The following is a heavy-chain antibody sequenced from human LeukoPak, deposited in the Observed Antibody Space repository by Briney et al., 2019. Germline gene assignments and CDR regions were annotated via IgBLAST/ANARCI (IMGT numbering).Heavy chain of an antibody. CDR1: GGSISSYS. Sequence: SETLSRTCTVSGGSISSYSWNWIRQPAGKGLEWIGRIYTSGSTNYNPSLKSQVTMSVDTSKNQFSLKLSSVTAADTAIYYCARASSGSYYYFDYWGQGTLVTVSS. D-gene: IGHD3-22*01. J-gene: IGHJ4*02. CDR3: ARASSGSYYYFDY. CDR2: IYTSGST. V-gene: IGHV4-4*07.